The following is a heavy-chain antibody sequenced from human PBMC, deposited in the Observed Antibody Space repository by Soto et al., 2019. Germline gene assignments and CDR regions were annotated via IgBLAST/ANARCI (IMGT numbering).Heavy chain of an antibody. Sequence: SVKVSCKASGGTFSSYTISWVRQAPGQGLEWMGRIIPILGIANYAQKFQGRVTITADKSTSTAYMELSSLRSEDTAVYYCARALAVAGHGLYYWGQGTLVTVSS. CDR3: ARALAVAGHGLYY. D-gene: IGHD6-19*01. J-gene: IGHJ4*02. CDR1: GGTFSSYT. CDR2: IIPILGIA. V-gene: IGHV1-69*02.